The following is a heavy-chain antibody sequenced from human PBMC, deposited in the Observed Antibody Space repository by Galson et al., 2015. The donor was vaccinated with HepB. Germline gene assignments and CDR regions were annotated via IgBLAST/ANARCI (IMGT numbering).Heavy chain of an antibody. CDR2: TYYRARWYS. Sequence: CAISGDSVSSNGAAWYWIRQSPSRGLEWLGRTYYRARWYSDYAVSVRSRINIDVDISKNQFSLQLKSVTPEDTATYFCTTVAGTIYNYRMDVWGQGTTVTVSS. J-gene: IGHJ6*02. D-gene: IGHD2-15*01. V-gene: IGHV6-1*01. CDR1: GDSVSSNGAA. CDR3: TTVAGTIYNYRMDV.